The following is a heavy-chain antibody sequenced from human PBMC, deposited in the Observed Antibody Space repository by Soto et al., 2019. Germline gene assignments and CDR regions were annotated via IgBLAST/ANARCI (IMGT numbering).Heavy chain of an antibody. CDR3: ARHAATMVRGVIIGTPNWFDP. CDR1: GGSISSSSYY. D-gene: IGHD3-10*01. Sequence: SETLSLTCTVSGGSISSSSYYWGWIRQPPGKGLEWIGSIYYSGSTYYSPSLKSRVTISVDTSKNQFSLKLSSVTAADTAVYYCARHAATMVRGVIIGTPNWFDPWGQRTLVTVSS. CDR2: IYYSGST. J-gene: IGHJ5*02. V-gene: IGHV4-39*01.